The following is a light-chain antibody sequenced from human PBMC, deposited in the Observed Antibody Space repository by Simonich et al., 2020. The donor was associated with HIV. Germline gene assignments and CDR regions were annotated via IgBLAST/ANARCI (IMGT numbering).Light chain of an antibody. CDR1: SRDVGGYNY. Sequence: QSALTQPASVSGSPGQSITISCTGTSRDVGGYNYVSWYQQHPGKAPKTMIYDVSKRPSGVSNRFAGSKSGNTASLTVSGLQAEDEADYYCNSYAGSNNVVFGGGTKLTVL. V-gene: IGLV2-14*01. CDR3: NSYAGSNNVV. CDR2: DVS. J-gene: IGLJ2*01.